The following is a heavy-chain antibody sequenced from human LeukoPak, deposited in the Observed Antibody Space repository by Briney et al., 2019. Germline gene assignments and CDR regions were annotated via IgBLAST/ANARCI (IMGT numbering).Heavy chain of an antibody. CDR2: IYYSGST. CDR1: GGSISSSSYY. D-gene: IGHD4-17*01. V-gene: IGHV4-39*01. CDR3: ARQYYGDIDY. J-gene: IGHJ4*02. Sequence: SETLSLTCTVSGGSISSSSYYWGWIRQPPGKGLEWIGSIYYSGSTYYNPSLKSRVTISIDTSKTQFSLNLSSVTAADTAVYYCARQYYGDIDYWGQGTLVTVSS.